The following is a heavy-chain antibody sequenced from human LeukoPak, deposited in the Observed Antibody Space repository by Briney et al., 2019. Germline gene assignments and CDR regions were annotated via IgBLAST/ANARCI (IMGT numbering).Heavy chain of an antibody. Sequence: GGSLRLSCVASGFTFGKYWMSWVRQAPGKGLEWVANIKLDGSEKNYVDSVKGRFTISRDNTKNSLYLQMNSLRVEDTAVFYCARDQYDTWSRRGNFDSWGQGTLVTVSS. J-gene: IGHJ4*02. CDR1: GFTFGKYW. V-gene: IGHV3-7*03. D-gene: IGHD3-3*01. CDR3: ARDQYDTWSRRGNFDS. CDR2: IKLDGSEK.